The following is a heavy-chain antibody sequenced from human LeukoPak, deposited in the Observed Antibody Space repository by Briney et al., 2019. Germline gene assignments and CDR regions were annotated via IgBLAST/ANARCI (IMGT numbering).Heavy chain of an antibody. Sequence: ASVTVSCTASGYTFTGYYIHWVRQAPGQGLERMGRINPNSGDTNYAQKFQGRVTVTRDTSISTAYMELSRLRSDDTAVYFCARAGALYDAFDIWGQGTMVTVSS. CDR1: GYTFTGYY. J-gene: IGHJ3*02. V-gene: IGHV1-2*06. D-gene: IGHD4/OR15-4a*01. CDR2: INPNSGDT. CDR3: ARAGALYDAFDI.